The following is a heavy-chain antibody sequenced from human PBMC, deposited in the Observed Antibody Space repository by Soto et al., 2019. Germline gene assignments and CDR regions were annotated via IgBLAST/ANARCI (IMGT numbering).Heavy chain of an antibody. V-gene: IGHV1-8*01. CDR1: GYTFTSYD. J-gene: IGHJ6*02. CDR2: MKRNCGKT. Sequence: ASVRVSCKASGYTFTSYDINWVRQATGQGLEWMGWMKRNCGKTGYAQKLQGRVTMNRNTSISTAYMELSSLRSEDTAVYDCARGFQTDERYYYYRMDVWGQGTTVTVSS. CDR3: ARGFQTDERYYYYRMDV.